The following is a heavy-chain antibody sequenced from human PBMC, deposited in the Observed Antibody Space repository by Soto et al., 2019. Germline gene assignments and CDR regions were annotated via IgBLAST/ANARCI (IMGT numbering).Heavy chain of an antibody. V-gene: IGHV3-23*01. Sequence: PGGSLRLSCAASGFTFINYAMTWVRQAPGKGLEWVSVISGSGETIDIADSVKGRFSISRDDSKNTVNLQMNNLRVEDTAVYYCARDPRYDTTGYYSPYYYFYGMDVWG. CDR1: GFTFINYA. J-gene: IGHJ6*02. D-gene: IGHD3-9*01. CDR2: ISGSGETI. CDR3: ARDPRYDTTGYYSPYYYFYGMDV.